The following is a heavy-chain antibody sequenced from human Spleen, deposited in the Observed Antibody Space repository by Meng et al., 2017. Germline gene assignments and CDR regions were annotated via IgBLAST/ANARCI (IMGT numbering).Heavy chain of an antibody. D-gene: IGHD3/OR15-3a*01. CDR1: GGSISSSSYY. CDR2: IYYSGST. Sequence: GSLRLSCTVSGGSISSSSYYWGWIRQPPGKGLEWIGSIYYSGSTYYNPSLKSRVTISVDTSKNQFSLKLSSVTAADTAVYYCARDRLDEGFDYWGQGTLVTVSS. CDR3: ARDRLDEGFDY. J-gene: IGHJ4*02. V-gene: IGHV4-39*07.